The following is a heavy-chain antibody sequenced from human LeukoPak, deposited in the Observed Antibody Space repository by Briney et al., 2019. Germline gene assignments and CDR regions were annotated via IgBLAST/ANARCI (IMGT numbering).Heavy chain of an antibody. CDR2: ISYDGSNK. CDR1: GFTFSGYA. Sequence: PGRSLRLSCAASGFTFSGYAMHWVRQPPGKGLEWVAVISYDGSNKYYANSVKGRFTISRDNSKNTLYLQMNSLRAEDTAVYYCAKSFGYSRSWFDYWGQGTLVTVSS. V-gene: IGHV3-30-3*02. D-gene: IGHD6-13*01. CDR3: AKSFGYSRSWFDY. J-gene: IGHJ4*02.